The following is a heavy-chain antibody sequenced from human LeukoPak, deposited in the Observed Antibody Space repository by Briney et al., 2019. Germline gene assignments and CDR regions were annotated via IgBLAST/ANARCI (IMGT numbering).Heavy chain of an antibody. Sequence: GASLMISCQGSGSSFTSYWISWVRQLPGKGLEWMGRIDPSDSYTNYSPSFQGHVTISADKSISTAYLQWSSLKASDTAMYYCARQEYGENDYWGRGTLVTVSS. D-gene: IGHD2-2*01. CDR1: GSSFTSYW. CDR2: IDPSDSYT. CDR3: ARQEYGENDY. V-gene: IGHV5-10-1*01. J-gene: IGHJ4*02.